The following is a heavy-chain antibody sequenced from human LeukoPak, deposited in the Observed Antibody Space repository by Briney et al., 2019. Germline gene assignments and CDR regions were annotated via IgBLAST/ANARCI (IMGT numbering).Heavy chain of an antibody. CDR2: ISGGGSTR. J-gene: IGHJ4*02. D-gene: IGHD3-22*01. CDR1: GFTFSDYY. Sequence: KPGGSLRLSCAASGFTFSDYYMSWIRQAPGKGLDWVAYISGGGSTRSYADSVKGRFTISRDNAKNSLYLQRNSLRAEDTAVYYCARDIYYYDSSGYYYPGGSDCWGQGTLVTVSS. CDR3: ARDIYYYDSSGYYYPGGSDC. V-gene: IGHV3-11*04.